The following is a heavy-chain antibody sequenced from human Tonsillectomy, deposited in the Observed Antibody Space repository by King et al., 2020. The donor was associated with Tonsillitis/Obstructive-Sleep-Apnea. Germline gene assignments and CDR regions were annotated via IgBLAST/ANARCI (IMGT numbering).Heavy chain of an antibody. Sequence: VQLPQWGAGLLKPSETLSLTCAVYGGSFSGYYWSWLRQPPGKGLEWIGEINHSGSTNYNPSLKSRVTISVDTSKNQFSLKLSSVTAADTAVYYCARGRGPPRDVVVPAAHFYYYYYMDVWGKGTTVTVSS. CDR1: GGSFSGYY. CDR3: ARGRGPPRDVVVPAAHFYYYYYMDV. J-gene: IGHJ6*03. CDR2: INHSGST. D-gene: IGHD2-2*01. V-gene: IGHV4-34*01.